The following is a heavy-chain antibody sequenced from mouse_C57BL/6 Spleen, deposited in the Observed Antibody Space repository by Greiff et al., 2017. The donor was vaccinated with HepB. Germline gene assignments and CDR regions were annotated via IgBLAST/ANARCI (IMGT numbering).Heavy chain of an antibody. V-gene: IGHV1-76*01. CDR1: GYTFTDYY. CDR2: IYPGSGNT. D-gene: IGHD1-1*01. CDR3: ARVATHWYFDV. J-gene: IGHJ1*03. Sequence: QVQLQQSGAELVRPGASVKLSCKASGYTFTDYYINWVKQRPGQGLEWIARIYPGSGNTYYNEKFKGKATLTAEKSSSTAYMQLSSLTSEDSAVYFCARVATHWYFDVWGTGTTVTVSS.